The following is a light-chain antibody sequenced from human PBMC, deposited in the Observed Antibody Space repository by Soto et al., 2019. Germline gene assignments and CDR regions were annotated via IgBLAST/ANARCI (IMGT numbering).Light chain of an antibody. V-gene: IGKV1-39*01. CDR2: AVS. CDR1: QSIDSY. CDR3: QQTYSTPLYT. J-gene: IGKJ2*01. Sequence: EIQMTQSPSSLSASVGERVTITCRASQSIDSYLNWYQQKPGKAPKLLIYAVSNLQSGVPSRFSGSGSGTDFSLTVSSLQPEDSATYYCQQTYSTPLYTFDQGTKLEIK.